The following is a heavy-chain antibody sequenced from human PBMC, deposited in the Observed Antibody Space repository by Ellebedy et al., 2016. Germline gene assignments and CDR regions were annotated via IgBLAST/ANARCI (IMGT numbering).Heavy chain of an antibody. CDR1: GLNFKDFF. CDR3: REGHYSDV. V-gene: IGHV3-23*01. J-gene: IGHJ1*01. D-gene: IGHD2-15*01. CDR2: ISGGGDAT. Sequence: GESLKISXAVAGLNFKDFFMSWVRQAPGKRLEWVSTISGGGDATYLADSVKGRFTISRDNSRNILYLHMNSLRVDDTAKYYCREGHYSDVWGQGTLVTVSS.